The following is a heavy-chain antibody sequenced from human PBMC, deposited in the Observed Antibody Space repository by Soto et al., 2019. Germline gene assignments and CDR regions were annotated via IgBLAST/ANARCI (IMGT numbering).Heavy chain of an antibody. Sequence: SETLSLTCAVSGGFLSSGGYSWSWIRQAPGKGLEWIGYIYHSGSTYYNPSLKSRVNISLDRSKNQFSLKLSSVTAADPAVYYCPRVHAFWGQGTSVTVSS. CDR1: GGFLSSGGYS. CDR2: IYHSGST. V-gene: IGHV4-30-2*01. J-gene: IGHJ6*02. CDR3: PRVHAF.